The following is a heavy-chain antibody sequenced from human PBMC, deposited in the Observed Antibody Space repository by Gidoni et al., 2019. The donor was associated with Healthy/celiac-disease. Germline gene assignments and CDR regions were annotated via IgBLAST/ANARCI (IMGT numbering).Heavy chain of an antibody. Sequence: QVQLQESGPGLVKPSETLSLTCTVSGGSISSYSWSWIRQPPGKGLEWIGYIYYSGSTNYNPSLKSRVTISVDTSKNQFSLKLSSVTAADTAVYYCARQEGAFDIWGQGTMVTVSS. CDR1: GGSISSYS. CDR3: ARQEGAFDI. J-gene: IGHJ3*02. V-gene: IGHV4-59*01. CDR2: IYYSGST.